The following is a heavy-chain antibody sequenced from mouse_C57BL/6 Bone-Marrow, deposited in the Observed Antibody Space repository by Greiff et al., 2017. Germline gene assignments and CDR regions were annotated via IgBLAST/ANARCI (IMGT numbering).Heavy chain of an antibody. D-gene: IGHD2-3*01. J-gene: IGHJ3*01. V-gene: IGHV1-63*01. CDR1: GYTFTNYW. Sequence: QVQLQQSGAELVRPGTSVKMSCKASGYTFTNYWIGWAKQRPGHGLEWIGDIYPGGGYTYYNEKFKGKATLTADTSSSTPYMQVSSLTSEDSAIYYCARWRDGYPAWFADWGQGTLVTVAA. CDR2: IYPGGGYT. CDR3: ARWRDGYPAWFAD.